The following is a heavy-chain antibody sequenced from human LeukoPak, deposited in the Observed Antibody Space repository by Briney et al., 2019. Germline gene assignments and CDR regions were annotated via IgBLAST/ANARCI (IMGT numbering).Heavy chain of an antibody. CDR3: ARVNAGGWYYFDY. CDR1: GGSISRYY. CDR2: IYYSGST. D-gene: IGHD6-19*01. Sequence: SETLSLTCTVSGGSISRYYWSWIRQPPGKGLKWIGYIYYSGSTNYNPSLKSRVTISVDTSKNQFSLKLSSVTAADTAVYYCARVNAGGWYYFDYWGQGTLVTVSS. J-gene: IGHJ4*02. V-gene: IGHV4-59*01.